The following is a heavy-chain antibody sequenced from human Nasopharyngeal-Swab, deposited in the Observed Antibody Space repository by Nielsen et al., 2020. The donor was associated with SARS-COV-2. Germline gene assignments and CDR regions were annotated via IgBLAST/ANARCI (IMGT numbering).Heavy chain of an antibody. CDR1: GFTFRTNT. V-gene: IGHV3-23*01. CDR2: MNAYGDT. Sequence: GESLKISWVASGFTFRTNTMSRVRQAPGKGLEWVCAMNAYGDTNYAESVKGRFTVSRDNSKNKLHLQMNSLRAEDTAVYYCAKAITDSGYYLPFDYWGQGALVTVSS. J-gene: IGHJ4*02. CDR3: AKAITDSGYYLPFDY. D-gene: IGHD3-22*01.